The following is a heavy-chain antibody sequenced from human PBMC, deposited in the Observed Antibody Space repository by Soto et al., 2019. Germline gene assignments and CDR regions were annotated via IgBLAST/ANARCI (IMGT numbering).Heavy chain of an antibody. CDR2: INHSGST. CDR1: GGSFSGYY. Sequence: ETLSLTCAVYGGSFSGYYWSWIRQPPGKGLEWIGEINHSGSTNYNPSLKSRVTISVDTSKNQFSLKLSSVTAADTAVYYCARGGYCSGGSCYRPPGLKWFDPWGQGTLVTVSS. CDR3: ARGGYCSGGSCYRPPGLKWFDP. J-gene: IGHJ5*02. V-gene: IGHV4-34*01. D-gene: IGHD2-15*01.